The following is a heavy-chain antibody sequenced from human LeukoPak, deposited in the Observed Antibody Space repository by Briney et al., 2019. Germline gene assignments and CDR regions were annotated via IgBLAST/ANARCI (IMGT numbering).Heavy chain of an antibody. V-gene: IGHV4-34*01. CDR1: GGSFSGYY. J-gene: IGHJ4*02. Sequence: PSETLSLTCAVYGGSFSGYYWSWIRQPPGKGLEWIEEINHSGSTNYNPSLKSRVTISVDTSKNQFSLKLSSVTAADTAVYYCASVGYCSGGSCYYFDYWGQGTLVTVSS. CDR3: ASVGYCSGGSCYYFDY. CDR2: INHSGST. D-gene: IGHD2-15*01.